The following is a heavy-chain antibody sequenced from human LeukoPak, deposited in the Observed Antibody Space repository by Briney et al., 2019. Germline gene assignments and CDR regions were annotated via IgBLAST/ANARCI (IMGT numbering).Heavy chain of an antibody. CDR2: ITSSGDIT. D-gene: IGHD3-22*01. J-gene: IGHJ4*02. V-gene: IGHV3-23*01. Sequence: ETLSLTCTVSGGSISSYYWSWVRQAPGKGLEWVSAITSSGDITYYADSVKGRFTISRDNSKNTLYLQMNSLRVEDTAVYFCGVRIGSGYYEFWGQGAPVTVSS. CDR3: GVRIGSGYYEF. CDR1: GGSISSYY.